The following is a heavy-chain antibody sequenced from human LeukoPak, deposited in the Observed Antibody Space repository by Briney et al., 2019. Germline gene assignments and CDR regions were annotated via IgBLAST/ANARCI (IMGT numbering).Heavy chain of an antibody. Sequence: GGSPRLSCAASGFTFSGSAMHWVRQASGKGLEWVGRIRSKANSYATAYAASVKGRFTISRDDSKNTAYLQMNSLKTEDTAVYYCTTYYDYAKSRAFDIWGQGTMVTVSS. CDR1: GFTFSGSA. V-gene: IGHV3-73*01. D-gene: IGHD3-16*01. J-gene: IGHJ3*02. CDR2: IRSKANSYAT. CDR3: TTYYDYAKSRAFDI.